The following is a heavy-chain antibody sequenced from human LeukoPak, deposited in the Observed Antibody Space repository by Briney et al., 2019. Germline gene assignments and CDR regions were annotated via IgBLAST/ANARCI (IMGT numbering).Heavy chain of an antibody. Sequence: GGSLRLSCAASGFTFSSYGMHWVRQAPGKGLEWVAVISYDGSNKYYADSVKGRFTISRDNSKNSLYLEMNSLRAEDTAVYYCARDMAIVGPLLDYWGQGTLVIVSS. CDR1: GFTFSSYG. D-gene: IGHD3-22*01. CDR3: ARDMAIVGPLLDY. J-gene: IGHJ4*02. V-gene: IGHV3-30*03. CDR2: ISYDGSNK.